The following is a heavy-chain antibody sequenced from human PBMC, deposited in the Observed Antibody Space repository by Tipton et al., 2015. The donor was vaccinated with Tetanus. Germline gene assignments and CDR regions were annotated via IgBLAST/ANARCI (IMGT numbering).Heavy chain of an antibody. CDR1: GGSISSSSYY. V-gene: IGHV4-39*07. D-gene: IGHD1-26*01. J-gene: IGHJ5*02. Sequence: LSLTCTVSGGSISSSSYYWGWIRQPPGKGLEWIGSIYYSGSTYYNPSLKSRVTISVDTSKNQFSLKLSSVTAADTAVYYCASFGSYEGYFDPWGQGTLVTVSS. CDR3: ASFGSYEGYFDP. CDR2: IYYSGST.